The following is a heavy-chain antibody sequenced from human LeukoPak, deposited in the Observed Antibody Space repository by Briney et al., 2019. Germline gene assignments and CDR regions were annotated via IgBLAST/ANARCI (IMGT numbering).Heavy chain of an antibody. CDR2: INAGNGNT. CDR1: GYTFTNFA. CDR3: ARRGRGLLWYGELQDY. J-gene: IGHJ4*02. V-gene: IGHV1-3*01. Sequence: ASVKVSRKASGYTFTNFAMHWVHQAPGQRLEWMGWINAGNGNTKYPQKFQGRVTITRGTSASTAYMELSSLRSEDTAVYYCARRGRGLLWYGELQDYWGQGTLVTVSS. D-gene: IGHD3-10*01.